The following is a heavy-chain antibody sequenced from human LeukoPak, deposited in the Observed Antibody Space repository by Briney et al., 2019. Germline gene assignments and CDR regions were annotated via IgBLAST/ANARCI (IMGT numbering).Heavy chain of an antibody. Sequence: SGTLPLTCAVSGGSITTTNWWSWVRPPPGKGLEWIGEVHLSGATNYNLSLESRVSMSIDKSKNHLSLEVTSVTAADMAIYYCTRESGAFSPFGFWGQGTLVTVSS. J-gene: IGHJ4*02. CDR3: TRESGAFSPFGF. CDR1: GGSITTTNW. D-gene: IGHD1-26*01. CDR2: VHLSGAT. V-gene: IGHV4-4*02.